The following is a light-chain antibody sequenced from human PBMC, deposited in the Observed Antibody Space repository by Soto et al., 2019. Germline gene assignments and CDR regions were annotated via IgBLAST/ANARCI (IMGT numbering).Light chain of an antibody. CDR3: QQYNSFTWT. Sequence: DIQVTQSPSSLSASVGDTVTITCRASQSISRHLNWYQQKPGKAPKLLIYKASSLESGVPSRFSGSGSGTEFTLTISSLQPDDFATYYCQQYNSFTWTFGQGTRLEI. V-gene: IGKV1-5*03. CDR2: KAS. CDR1: QSISRH. J-gene: IGKJ5*01.